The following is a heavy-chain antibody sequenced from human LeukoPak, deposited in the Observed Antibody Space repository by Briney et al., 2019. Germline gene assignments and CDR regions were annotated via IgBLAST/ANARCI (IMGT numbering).Heavy chain of an antibody. CDR3: SQGPTIRGRWFDP. V-gene: IGHV1-46*03. J-gene: IGHJ5*02. Sequence: ASVKVSCKASGYTFTSYYMHWVRQAPGQGLEWMGIINPSGGSTSYAQKFQGRVTMTRDTSTSTVYMELSSLRSEDTAVYYCSQGPTIRGRWFDPWGQGTLVTVSS. CDR2: INPSGGST. D-gene: IGHD5-24*01. CDR1: GYTFTSYY.